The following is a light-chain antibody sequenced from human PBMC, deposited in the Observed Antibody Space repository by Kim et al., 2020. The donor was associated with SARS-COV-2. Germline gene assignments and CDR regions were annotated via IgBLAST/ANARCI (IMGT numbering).Light chain of an antibody. CDR1: QSITRW. J-gene: IGKJ3*01. CDR2: KAS. Sequence: SATVRDRVTSTGRASQSITRWLAWYQQKPGKAPKLLISKASTLESGVPSRFSGSGSGTEFTLTISSLQPDDFATYYCQQYNTYLTFGPGTKVDIK. V-gene: IGKV1-5*03. CDR3: QQYNTYLT.